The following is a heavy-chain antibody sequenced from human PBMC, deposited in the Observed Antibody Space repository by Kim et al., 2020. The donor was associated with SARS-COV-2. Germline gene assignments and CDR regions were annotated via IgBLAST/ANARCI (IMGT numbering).Heavy chain of an antibody. CDR2: IIPVFGTA. V-gene: IGHV1-69*06. Sequence: SVKVSCKASGGVFSSYAISWVRQAPGQGLEWMGGIIPVFGTANYAQHFQGRVTITADKSTRTAYMELTSLTSEDTAVYYCARDPGFDSSGYLDFDYWGQGTLVTVSS. CDR3: ARDPGFDSSGYLDFDY. CDR1: GGVFSSYA. J-gene: IGHJ4*02. D-gene: IGHD3-22*01.